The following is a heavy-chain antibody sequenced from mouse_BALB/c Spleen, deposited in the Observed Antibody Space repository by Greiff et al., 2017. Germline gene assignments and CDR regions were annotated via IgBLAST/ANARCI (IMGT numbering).Heavy chain of an antibody. J-gene: IGHJ4*01. CDR2: IWSDGST. Sequence: QVQLQQSGPDLVAPSQSLSITCTVSGFSLTSYGVHWVRQPPGKGLEWLVVIWSDGSTTYNSALKSRLSISKDNSKSQVFLKMNSLQTDDTAMYYCARHPDYYGNYWAMDYWGQGTSVTVSS. V-gene: IGHV2-6-2*01. CDR3: ARHPDYYGNYWAMDY. D-gene: IGHD2-1*01. CDR1: GFSLTSYG.